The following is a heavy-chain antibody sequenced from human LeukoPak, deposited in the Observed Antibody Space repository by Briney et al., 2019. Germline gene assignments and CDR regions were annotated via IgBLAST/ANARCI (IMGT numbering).Heavy chain of an antibody. J-gene: IGHJ5*02. CDR3: ARRCRLHNWFAP. V-gene: IGHV1-8*01. CDR1: GYTFTSYD. Sequence: ASVKVSCTASGYTFTSYDINWVRQATGQGLEWMGWMNPNSGNTGYAQKFQGRVTMTRNTSISTAYMELSSLRSEDTAVYYCARRCRLHNWFAPWGQGTLVTVSS. D-gene: IGHD2-15*01. CDR2: MNPNSGNT.